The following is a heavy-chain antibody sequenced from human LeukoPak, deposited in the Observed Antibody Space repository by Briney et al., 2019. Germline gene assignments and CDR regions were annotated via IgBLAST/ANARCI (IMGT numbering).Heavy chain of an antibody. D-gene: IGHD3-9*01. CDR1: GGSISSSSYY. CDR2: MSHSGST. V-gene: IGHV4-39*07. Sequence: PSETLSLTCTVSGGSISSSSYYWGWIRQPPGRNLEWIGSMSHSGSTFYSPSLKSRVTISLDTSKNQFSLLLNSVTAADTAMYYCARGEVGAAPYDSLTVYYDYFDYWGQGTLVTVSS. J-gene: IGHJ4*02. CDR3: ARGEVGAAPYDSLTVYYDYFDY.